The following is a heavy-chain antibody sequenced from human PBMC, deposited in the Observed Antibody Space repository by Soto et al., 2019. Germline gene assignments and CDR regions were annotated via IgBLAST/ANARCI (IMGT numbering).Heavy chain of an antibody. CDR3: ARGYYGSGSYFSDAFDI. CDR2: IYYSGST. D-gene: IGHD3-10*01. V-gene: IGHV4-31*03. Sequence: TSETLSLTCTVSGGSISSGGYYWSWIRQHPGKGLEWIGYIYYSGSTYYNPSLKSRVTISVDTSKNQFSLKLSSVTAADTAVYYCARGYYGSGSYFSDAFDIWGQGTMVTVSS. CDR1: GGSISSGGYY. J-gene: IGHJ3*02.